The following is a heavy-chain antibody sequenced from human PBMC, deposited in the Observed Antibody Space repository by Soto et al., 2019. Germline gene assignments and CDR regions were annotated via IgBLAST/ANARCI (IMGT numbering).Heavy chain of an antibody. Sequence: GXSLRLSCVVSGFSFSSVWMTWVRQAPGKGLEWVXNIKYXGGEEYYVDSXXGRFTISXXNAKNSLYMQMNSIRDEDSAVYYCVTDLNWQGHWGQGTLVTVSS. V-gene: IGHV3-7*01. CDR3: VTDLNWQGH. CDR2: IKYXGGEE. J-gene: IGHJ4*02. CDR1: GFSFSSVW.